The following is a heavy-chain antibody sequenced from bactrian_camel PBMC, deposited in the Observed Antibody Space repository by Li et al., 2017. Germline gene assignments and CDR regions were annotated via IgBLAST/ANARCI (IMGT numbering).Heavy chain of an antibody. CDR2: IYTRDGTA. V-gene: IGHV3S1*01. Sequence: HVQLVESGGGSVQAGGSLRLSCAASVYTYGAFCMGWIRQSPGNEREVLAAIYTRDGTAHYADSVKGRFTISHDNANDTTFLQMNSLMPEDSAMYYYAAKSPGGGWYSPGSYNYWGQGTQVTVS. D-gene: IGHD6*01. CDR3: AAKSPGGGWYSPGSYNY. CDR1: VYTYGAFC. J-gene: IGHJ4*01.